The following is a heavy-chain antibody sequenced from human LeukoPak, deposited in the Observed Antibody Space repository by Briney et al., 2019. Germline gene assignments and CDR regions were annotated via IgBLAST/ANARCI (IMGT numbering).Heavy chain of an antibody. V-gene: IGHV3-21*01. J-gene: IGHJ3*02. CDR3: ALYDYVWGSYRSGDAFDI. D-gene: IGHD3-16*02. CDR2: ISSSSSYI. CDR1: GFTFSSYS. Sequence: GGSLRLSCAASGFTFSSYSVNWVRQAPGKGREWGSSISSSSSYIYYADSVKGRFTISRDNAKNSLYLQMNSLRAEATSVYYCALYDYVWGSYRSGDAFDIWGQGTMVTVSS.